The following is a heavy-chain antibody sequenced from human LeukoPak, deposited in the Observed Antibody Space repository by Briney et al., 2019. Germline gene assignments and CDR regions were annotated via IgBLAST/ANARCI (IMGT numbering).Heavy chain of an antibody. CDR2: VYYNGNT. CDR1: GEPISSYY. Sequence: SSETLSLTCLVSGEPISSYYWSWIRQAPGRGPEYIGNVYYNGNTNYNPSLKSRVAISVDASKNQFSLKVDSVTTADTAVYYCARHLGGSGSHDAFDIWGQGTMVTVSS. D-gene: IGHD3-10*01. J-gene: IGHJ3*02. CDR3: ARHLGGSGSHDAFDI. V-gene: IGHV4-59*01.